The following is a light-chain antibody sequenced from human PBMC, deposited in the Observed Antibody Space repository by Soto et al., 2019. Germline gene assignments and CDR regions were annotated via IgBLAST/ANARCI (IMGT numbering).Light chain of an antibody. Sequence: DIQMTQSPSTLSASVGDRVSITCRASQSISSWLAWYQQKPGKAPKLLIYKTSNLESGVPSRFSGSGSGTEFTLTISGLQPDDFATYYYQQFSNYWTFGQGTRVEIK. CDR1: QSISSW. V-gene: IGKV1-5*03. CDR3: QQFSNYWT. J-gene: IGKJ1*01. CDR2: KTS.